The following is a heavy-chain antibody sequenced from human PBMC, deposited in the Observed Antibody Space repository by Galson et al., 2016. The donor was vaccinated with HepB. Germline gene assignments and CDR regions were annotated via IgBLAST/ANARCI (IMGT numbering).Heavy chain of an antibody. CDR3: ATVDSSIRGPWERYFDWTPIPWAFDI. CDR2: FDSERSRR. Sequence: SVKVSCKVSGYTLSRLSLHWVRQAPGKGLEWMGGFDSERSRRIYAQKWQDRVTVTDDTSTETAYMELRSLRSDDTAVYYCATVDSSIRGPWERYFDWTPIPWAFDIWGQGTMVIVS. D-gene: IGHD3-9*01. V-gene: IGHV1-24*01. CDR1: GYTLSRLS. J-gene: IGHJ3*02.